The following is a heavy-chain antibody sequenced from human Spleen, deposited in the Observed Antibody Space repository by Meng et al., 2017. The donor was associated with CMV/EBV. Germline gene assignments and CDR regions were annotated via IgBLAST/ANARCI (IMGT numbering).Heavy chain of an antibody. Sequence: SETLSLTCSVSGGSIINYYWSWIRQPPGKGLEWIGYIYSRGRTNYNPSLKSRITISVDTSKNQFSLKLSSVTAADTAVYYCARGQNWFDPWGQGTLVTVSS. CDR2: IYSRGRT. V-gene: IGHV4-59*01. J-gene: IGHJ5*02. CDR3: ARGQNWFDP. CDR1: GGSIINYY.